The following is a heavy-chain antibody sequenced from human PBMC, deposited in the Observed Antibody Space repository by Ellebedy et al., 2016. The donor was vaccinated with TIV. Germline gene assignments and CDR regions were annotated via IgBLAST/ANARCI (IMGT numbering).Heavy chain of an antibody. D-gene: IGHD3-22*01. V-gene: IGHV2-70*11. J-gene: IGHJ3*02. Sequence: SGPTLVKPTQTLTLTCTFSGFSLSTSGMCVSWIRQPPGKALEWLARIDWDDDKYYSKSLKTRLTISKETSKNQVVLTMTNMDPVDTATYYCARHKLIVVNAFDIWGQGTMVTVSS. CDR3: ARHKLIVVNAFDI. CDR2: IDWDDDK. CDR1: GFSLSTSGMC.